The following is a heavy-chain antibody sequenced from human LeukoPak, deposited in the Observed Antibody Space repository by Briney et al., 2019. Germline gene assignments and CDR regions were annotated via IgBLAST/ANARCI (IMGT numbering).Heavy chain of an antibody. CDR2: INPRDGVT. Sequence: GASVKVSCKASGYTFTGYYIHWVRQAPGQGLEWMGRINPRDGVTSFAQKFQGRVTMTSDMSISTAYMELSGLRYDDTAVYYCGRDWELRFHQGGLDYWGQGALVTVSS. J-gene: IGHJ4*02. CDR3: GRDWELRFHQGGLDY. V-gene: IGHV1-2*06. D-gene: IGHD3-3*01. CDR1: GYTFTGYY.